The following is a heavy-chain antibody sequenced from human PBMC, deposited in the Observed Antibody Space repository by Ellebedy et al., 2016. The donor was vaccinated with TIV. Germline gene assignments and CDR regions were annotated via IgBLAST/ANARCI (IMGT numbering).Heavy chain of an antibody. V-gene: IGHV1-24*01. D-gene: IGHD3-22*01. CDR3: ARDGLNIDY. J-gene: IGHJ4*02. CDR1: GYTLTELS. CDR2: FDPEDGET. Sequence: AASVKVSCQVSGYTLTELSIHWVRQAPGKGLEWMGGFDPEDGETIYAQKFQGRVPMTRNTSISTAYMELSSLGSEDTAVYYCARDGLNIDYWGQGTLVTVSS.